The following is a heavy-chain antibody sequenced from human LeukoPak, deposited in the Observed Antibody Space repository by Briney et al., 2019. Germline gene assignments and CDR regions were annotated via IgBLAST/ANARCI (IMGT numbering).Heavy chain of an antibody. CDR3: ARDYPSFDY. J-gene: IGHJ4*02. CDR1: GFTFSNYE. D-gene: IGHD3-16*02. CDR2: ISDHGKSR. V-gene: IGHV3-48*03. Sequence: TGGSLRLSCAASGFTFSNYEMNWVRQTPGKGLEWVSYISDHGKSRNYVDSVKGRFTISRDNSKNTLYFQMNSLRAEDTAVYYCARDYPSFDYWGQGTLVTVSS.